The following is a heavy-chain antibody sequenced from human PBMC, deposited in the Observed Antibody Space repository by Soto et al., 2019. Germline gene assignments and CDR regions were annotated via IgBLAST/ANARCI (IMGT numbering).Heavy chain of an antibody. J-gene: IGHJ5*02. CDR2: IIPISGTA. V-gene: IGHV1-69*13. CDR1: GGTFSSYA. Sequence: SVKVSCKASGGTFSSYAISWVRQAPGQGLEWMGGIIPISGTANYAQKFQGRVTITADESTSTAYMELSSLRSEDTAVYYCARDAPSPYYYDSSGPFNWFDPWGQGTLVTVSS. D-gene: IGHD3-22*01. CDR3: ARDAPSPYYYDSSGPFNWFDP.